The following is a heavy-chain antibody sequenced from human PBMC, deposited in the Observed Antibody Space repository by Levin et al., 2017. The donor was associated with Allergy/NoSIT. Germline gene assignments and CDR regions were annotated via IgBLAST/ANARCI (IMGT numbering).Heavy chain of an antibody. D-gene: IGHD3-22*01. V-gene: IGHV4-30-2*01. Sequence: LSQTLSLTCAVSGASIGSGGYSWSWIRQPPGKGLEWIAYIYDSDNTFYNPSLESRVTLSIDGSRNQFSLELRFVTAADTAMYFCARDSGVESRGVSRNDAFDIWGQGTLVTVSS. CDR2: IYDSDNT. J-gene: IGHJ3*02. CDR1: GASIGSGGYS. CDR3: ARDSGVESRGVSRNDAFDI.